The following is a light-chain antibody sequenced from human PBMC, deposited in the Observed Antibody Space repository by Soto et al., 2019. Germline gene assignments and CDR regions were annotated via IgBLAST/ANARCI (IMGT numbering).Light chain of an antibody. CDR2: EAS. Sequence: DIQMTQSPSTLAASIGDTVTITCRASQSVSSWLAWYQQKPGEAPNLLIYEASTLETGVPSRFSGSGSGTKFTLTISSLQPDDFATYYCQQYNSYSQYNFGQVTKLEIK. CDR1: QSVSSW. J-gene: IGKJ2*01. CDR3: QQYNSYSQYN. V-gene: IGKV1-5*03.